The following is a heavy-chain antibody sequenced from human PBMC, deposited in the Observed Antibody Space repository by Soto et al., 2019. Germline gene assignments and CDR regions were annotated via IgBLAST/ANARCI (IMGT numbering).Heavy chain of an antibody. CDR1: VESISIYY. J-gene: IGHJ4*02. CDR2: IYNSGSS. V-gene: IGHV4-4*09. D-gene: IGHD5-12*01. Sequence: SETLSLTCTVSVESISIYYWSWIRQPPGKGLEWIGHIYNSGSSYYNPSLKSRLSMSVDTSKNQFSLNLSSVTAADTAVYFCARVTFYTTSGSYYFDYWGQGTLVTVSS. CDR3: ARVTFYTTSGSYYFDY.